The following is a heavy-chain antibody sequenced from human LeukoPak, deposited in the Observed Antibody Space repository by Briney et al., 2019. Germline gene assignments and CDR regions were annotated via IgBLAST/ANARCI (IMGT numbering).Heavy chain of an antibody. Sequence: GGSLRLSCAASGFTFSSYGMHWVRQAPGKGLEWVAVISYDGSNKCYADSVKGRFTISRDNSKNTLYLQMNSLRAEDTAVYYCARGYGSGSLFDYWGQGTLVTVSS. CDR3: ARGYGSGSLFDY. CDR2: ISYDGSNK. CDR1: GFTFSSYG. J-gene: IGHJ4*02. D-gene: IGHD3-10*01. V-gene: IGHV3-30*03.